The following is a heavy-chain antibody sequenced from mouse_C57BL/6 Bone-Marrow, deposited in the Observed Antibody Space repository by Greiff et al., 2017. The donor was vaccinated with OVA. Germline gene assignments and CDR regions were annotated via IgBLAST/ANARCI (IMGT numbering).Heavy chain of an antibody. V-gene: IGHV5-4*01. CDR3: ARDLYDYDEVYAMDY. Sequence: EVMLVESGGGLVKPGGSLKLSCAASGFTFSSYAMSWVRQTPEKRLEWVATISDGGSYTYYPDNVTGRFTISRDHAKNNLYLQMSHLTSEDTAMYHCARDLYDYDEVYAMDYWGQGTSDTVSS. CDR1: GFTFSSYA. CDR2: ISDGGSYT. D-gene: IGHD2-4*01. J-gene: IGHJ4*01.